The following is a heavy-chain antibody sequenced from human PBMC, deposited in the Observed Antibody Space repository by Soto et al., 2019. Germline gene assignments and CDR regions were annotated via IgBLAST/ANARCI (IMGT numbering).Heavy chain of an antibody. V-gene: IGHV1-18*01. D-gene: IGHD3-16*01. J-gene: IGHJ6*02. CDR3: ARMGDVPYYYYGMDV. Sequence: VQLVQSGAEVKKPGASVKVSCKASGYTFTRSGISWVRQAPGQGLEWMGWINGYNGNTTYTQKMQGRITMTTDTPTSTAYMELRSLRSDDTAVYYCARMGDVPYYYYGMDVWGQGTTVIVSS. CDR1: GYTFTRSG. CDR2: INGYNGNT.